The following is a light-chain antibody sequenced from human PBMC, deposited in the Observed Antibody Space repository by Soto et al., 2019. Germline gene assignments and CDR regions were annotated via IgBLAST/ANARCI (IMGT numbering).Light chain of an antibody. CDR2: WAS. J-gene: IGKJ1*01. CDR3: QQYYSNPPWT. Sequence: DIVMTQSPDSLAVSLGERATINCKSSQSVLFSSNNKNYLAWYQQKPGQPPKLLIYWASTRESGVPDRFSGSGSGTDFTLTISSLQAEDVAVYYCQQYYSNPPWTFGHGTKVEVK. V-gene: IGKV4-1*01. CDR1: QSVLFSSNNKNY.